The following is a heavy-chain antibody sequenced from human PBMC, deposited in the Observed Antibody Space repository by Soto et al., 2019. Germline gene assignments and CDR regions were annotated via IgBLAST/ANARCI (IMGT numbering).Heavy chain of an antibody. J-gene: IGHJ4*02. D-gene: IGHD2-15*01. CDR1: GGTFSSYT. V-gene: IGHV1-69*02. CDR3: ARSIGYCGGGSCSYFDY. Sequence: QVQLVQSGAEVKKPGSSVKVSCKASGGTFSSYTISWVRQAPGQGLEWMGRIIPILGIANYAQKFQGRVTITADKSTSTAYMELSSLRSEDTAVYYCARSIGYCGGGSCSYFDYWGQGTLVTVSS. CDR2: IIPILGIA.